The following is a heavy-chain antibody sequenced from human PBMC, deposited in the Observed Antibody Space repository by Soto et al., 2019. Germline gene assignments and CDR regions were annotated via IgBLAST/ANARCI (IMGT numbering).Heavy chain of an antibody. CDR3: ASGIQLWLRRINNGYSG. CDR1: GGTFSTYA. D-gene: IGHD5-18*01. J-gene: IGHJ4*02. Sequence: QVQLVQSGAEVKKPESSVKVSCKAPGGTFSTYAISWVRQAPGQGLEWMGGIIPMFGTANYAQRFQDRVTITADESTNTVYMELGILRSEDTAVYFCASGIQLWLRRINNGYSGWGQGTLVTVSS. V-gene: IGHV1-69*12. CDR2: IIPMFGTA.